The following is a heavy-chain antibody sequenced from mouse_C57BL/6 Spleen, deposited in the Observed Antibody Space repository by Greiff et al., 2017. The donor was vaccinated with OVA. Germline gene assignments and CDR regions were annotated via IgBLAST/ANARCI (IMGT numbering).Heavy chain of an antibody. CDR2: IYPGSGST. CDR1: GYTFTSYW. D-gene: IGHD1-1*01. J-gene: IGHJ4*01. V-gene: IGHV1-55*01. CDR3: ERGEMVTVVPHAFDY. Sequence: VQLQQPGAELVKPGASVKMSCKASGYTFTSYWITWVKQRPGQGLEWIGDIYPGSGSTNYNEKFKSKATLTVDTSSSTAYMQLSSLTSEDSAVSYCERGEMVTVVPHAFDYWGQGTSVTVSA.